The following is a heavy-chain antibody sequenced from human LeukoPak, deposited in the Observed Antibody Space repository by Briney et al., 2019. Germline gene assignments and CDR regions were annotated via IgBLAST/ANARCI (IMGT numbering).Heavy chain of an antibody. CDR1: GFTFSSYS. D-gene: IGHD6-19*01. J-gene: IGHJ4*02. Sequence: PGGSLRLSCAASGFTFSSYSMNWVRQAPGKGLEWVSSISSSSSYIYYADSVKGRFTISRDNAKNSLYLQMNSLRAEDTAVYYCASLPGRIAVAGTGYWGQGTLVTVSS. CDR2: ISSSSSYI. CDR3: ASLPGRIAVAGTGY. V-gene: IGHV3-21*01.